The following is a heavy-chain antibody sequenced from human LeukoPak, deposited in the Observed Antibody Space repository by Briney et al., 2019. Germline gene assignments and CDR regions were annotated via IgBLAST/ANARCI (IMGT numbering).Heavy chain of an antibody. CDR3: ARSYSSSWGDFDY. Sequence: PSETLSLTCAVYGGSFSGYYWSWIRQPPGKGLEWIGEINHSGSTNYNPSLKSRVTISVDTSKNQFSLKLSSVTAADTAVYYCARSYSSSWGDFDYWGQGTLVTVSS. D-gene: IGHD6-6*01. CDR1: GGSFSGYY. J-gene: IGHJ4*02. V-gene: IGHV4-34*01. CDR2: INHSGST.